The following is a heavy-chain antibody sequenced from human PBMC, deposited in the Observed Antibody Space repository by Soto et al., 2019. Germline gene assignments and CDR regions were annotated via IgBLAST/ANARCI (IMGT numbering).Heavy chain of an antibody. Sequence: EVQLVESGGGLVKPGGSLRLSCAASGFTFSAYSMNWVRQAPGKGLEWVSSISSSSSIYYADSVKGRFTISRDNAKTSLYLQMNSLRAEDTAVYYCARADYYDSSAYYFSGWFDPWGQGNLVTVSS. CDR1: GFTFSAYS. CDR2: ISSSSSI. D-gene: IGHD3-22*01. V-gene: IGHV3-21*02. CDR3: ARADYYDSSAYYFSGWFDP. J-gene: IGHJ5*02.